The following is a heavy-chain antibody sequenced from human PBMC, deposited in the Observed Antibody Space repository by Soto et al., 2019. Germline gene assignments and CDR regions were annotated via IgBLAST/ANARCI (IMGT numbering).Heavy chain of an antibody. V-gene: IGHV5-10-1*01. CDR2: IDPTDSFT. Sequence: GESLKIACKASGYKFTTFWLNWVRQTPGKGLEWLGRIDPTDSFTNYSPPFEGHVTISVDRSISTAYLQWNSLQASDTAIYYCARPASGGSRDAFDVWGQGTTVTVSS. J-gene: IGHJ3*01. CDR3: ARPASGGSRDAFDV. CDR1: GYKFTTFW. D-gene: IGHD2-15*01.